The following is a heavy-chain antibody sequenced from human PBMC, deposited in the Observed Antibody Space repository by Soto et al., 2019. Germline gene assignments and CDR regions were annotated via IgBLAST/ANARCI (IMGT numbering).Heavy chain of an antibody. CDR2: IYYSGST. J-gene: IGHJ3*02. Sequence: QLQLQESGPGLVKPSETLSLTCTVSGGSISSSSYYWGWIRQPPGKGLEWIGSIYYSGSTYYNPSLKSRVTISVDTSKNQFSLKLSSVTAADTAVYYCARYPLLLWFGELFHAFDIWGQGTMVTVSS. CDR1: GGSISSSSYY. D-gene: IGHD3-10*01. CDR3: ARYPLLLWFGELFHAFDI. V-gene: IGHV4-39*01.